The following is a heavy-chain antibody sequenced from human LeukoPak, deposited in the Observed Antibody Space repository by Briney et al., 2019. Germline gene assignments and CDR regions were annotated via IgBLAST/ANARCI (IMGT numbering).Heavy chain of an antibody. J-gene: IGHJ4*02. Sequence: GGSLRLSCAASGFTFSSHGMHWVRQGPGKGLEWVAFIQYDGSDKFYADSVRGRFTISRDNSKNTLYLQMNSLRVEDTAVYYCAKVNLPYYYDSSGSPFDYWGQGTLVTVSS. V-gene: IGHV3-30*02. CDR2: IQYDGSDK. D-gene: IGHD3-22*01. CDR3: AKVNLPYYYDSSGSPFDY. CDR1: GFTFSSHG.